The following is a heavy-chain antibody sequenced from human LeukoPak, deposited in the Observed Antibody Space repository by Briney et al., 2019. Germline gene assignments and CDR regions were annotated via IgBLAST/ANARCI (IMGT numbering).Heavy chain of an antibody. V-gene: IGHV4-34*01. Sequence: SETLSLTCAVYGGSFSGYYWSWIRQPPGKGLEWIGEINHSGSTNYNPSLKSRVTISVDTSKNQFSLKLSSVTAADTAVYYCARVLTHDYSNLYYYYYMEVWGKGTTVTVSS. CDR3: ARVLTHDYSNLYYYYYMEV. CDR1: GGSFSGYY. J-gene: IGHJ6*03. CDR2: INHSGST. D-gene: IGHD4-11*01.